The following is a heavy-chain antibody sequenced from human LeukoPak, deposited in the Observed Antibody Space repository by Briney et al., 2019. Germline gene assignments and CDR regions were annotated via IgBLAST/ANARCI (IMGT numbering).Heavy chain of an antibody. CDR3: AKEHDYGDYGFFDP. D-gene: IGHD4-17*01. CDR1: GFTFDYYA. V-gene: IGHV3-9*01. Sequence: GGSLRLSCAASGFTFDYYAMHWVRQAPGKGLEWVAGISGNSGSIGYADSVKGRFTISRDNAKNSLYLQMNSLRAEDTALYYCAKEHDYGDYGFFDPWGQGTLVPVSS. CDR2: ISGNSGSI. J-gene: IGHJ5*02.